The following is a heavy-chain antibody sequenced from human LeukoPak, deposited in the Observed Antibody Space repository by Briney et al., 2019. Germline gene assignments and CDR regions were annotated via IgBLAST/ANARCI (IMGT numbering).Heavy chain of an antibody. D-gene: IGHD1-7*01. V-gene: IGHV1-46*01. Sequence: GASVKVSCKASGYTFTSYYMHWVRQAPGQGLEWMGIINPSGGSTSYAQKFQGRVTMTRDMSTSKVYMELNSLRPEDTAVYYCAREIGDLTGTPSLFGYWGQGTLVTVSS. CDR2: INPSGGST. CDR3: AREIGDLTGTPSLFGY. J-gene: IGHJ4*02. CDR1: GYTFTSYY.